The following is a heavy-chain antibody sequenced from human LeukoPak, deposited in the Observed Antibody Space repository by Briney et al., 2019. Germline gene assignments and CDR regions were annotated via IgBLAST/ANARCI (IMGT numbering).Heavy chain of an antibody. D-gene: IGHD5-24*01. J-gene: IGHJ3*02. CDR2: IYYSGST. Sequence: SETPSLTCTVSGGSISSYYWSWIRQPPGKGLEWIGYIYYSGSTNYNPSLKSRVTISVDTSKNQFSLKLSSVTAADTAVYYRARPSRRGRDGYNRLSAFDIWGQGTMVTVSS. CDR3: ARPSRRGRDGYNRLSAFDI. V-gene: IGHV4-59*01. CDR1: GGSISSYY.